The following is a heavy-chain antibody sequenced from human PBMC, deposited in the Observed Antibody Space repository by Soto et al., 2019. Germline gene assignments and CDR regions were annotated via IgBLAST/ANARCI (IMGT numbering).Heavy chain of an antibody. V-gene: IGHV1-69*13. Sequence: GASVKVSCKASGGTFSSYAISWVLQAPGQGLEWMGGIIPIFGTANYAQKFQGRVTITADESTSTAYMELSSLRSEDTAVYYCASRGYSYGYQADDYWGQGTLVTVSS. CDR1: GGTFSSYA. CDR2: IIPIFGTA. D-gene: IGHD5-18*01. J-gene: IGHJ4*02. CDR3: ASRGYSYGYQADDY.